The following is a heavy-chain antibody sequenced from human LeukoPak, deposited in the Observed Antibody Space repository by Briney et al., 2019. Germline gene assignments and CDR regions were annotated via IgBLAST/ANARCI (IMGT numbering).Heavy chain of an antibody. V-gene: IGHV3-64*01. Sequence: GWALRLSRAPSIFSFSTYVMHWVRPAPRKGVEYVSAISSKGGSTYHAHSPKGSFTISRGNSKNTLLLQMGSRRAQDIAVYFCSRDRSCCAFDYWGQGTLVTVSS. CDR2: ISSKGGST. CDR1: IFSFSTYV. D-gene: IGHD2-15*01. CDR3: SRDRSCCAFDY. J-gene: IGHJ4*02.